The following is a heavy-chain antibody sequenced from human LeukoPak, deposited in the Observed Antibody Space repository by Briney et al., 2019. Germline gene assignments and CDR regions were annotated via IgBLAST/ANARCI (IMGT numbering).Heavy chain of an antibody. CDR1: GGSISSYY. CDR2: IYYSGST. V-gene: IGHV4-59*01. J-gene: IGHJ3*02. CDR3: AKVKQQLAPYDAFDI. Sequence: SETLSLTCTVSGGSISSYYWSWIRQPPGKGLECVGYIYYSGSTNYNPSLKSRVTISVDTSKNQFSLKLSSVTAADTAVYYCAKVKQQLAPYDAFDIWGQGTMVTVSS. D-gene: IGHD6-13*01.